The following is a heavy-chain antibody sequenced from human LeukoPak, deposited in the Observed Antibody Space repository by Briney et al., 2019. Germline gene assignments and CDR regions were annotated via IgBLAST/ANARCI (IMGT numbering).Heavy chain of an antibody. V-gene: IGHV3-7*05. Sequence: GGSLRLSCAGSGFTLSNYWMTWVRQAPGKGLEWVANIKEDGSEKYYVDSVKGRFTISRDNAKNSLHLQMNSLRAEDTAVYYCARDPSSDAFDIWGQGTMVTVSS. CDR2: IKEDGSEK. CDR3: ARDPSSDAFDI. J-gene: IGHJ3*02. CDR1: GFTLSNYW.